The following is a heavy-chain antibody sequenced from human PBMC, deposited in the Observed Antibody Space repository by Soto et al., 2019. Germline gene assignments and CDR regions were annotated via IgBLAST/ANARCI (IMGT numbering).Heavy chain of an antibody. CDR2: ISGSGEMT. CDR1: GFTFRGDA. J-gene: IGHJ4*02. Sequence: EVQLLESGGDLVQPGGSLRLSCAASGFTFRGDAMSWVRQAPGKGLEWVSSISGSGEMTHYADSVKGRFTISRDNAKNTLYLQMESLRAEDTALYYCARSEMTHNWNDWGQGALVTVSS. CDR3: ARSEMTHNWND. D-gene: IGHD1-20*01. V-gene: IGHV3-23*01.